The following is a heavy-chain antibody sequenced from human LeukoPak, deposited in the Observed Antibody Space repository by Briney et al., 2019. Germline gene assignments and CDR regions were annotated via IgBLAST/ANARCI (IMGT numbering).Heavy chain of an antibody. CDR3: TRSGSYHNWFDP. J-gene: IGHJ5*02. CDR1: GGSTTSDY. D-gene: IGHD1-26*01. V-gene: IGHV4-59*01. Sequence: SETLSLTCTVSGGSTTSDYWSWIRQPPGKGLEWIGYIYNSGSTTYNPSLKSRVTISVDTSKSQFSLKLSSVTAADTAVYYCTRSGSYHNWFDPWGQGTLVTVSS. CDR2: IYNSGST.